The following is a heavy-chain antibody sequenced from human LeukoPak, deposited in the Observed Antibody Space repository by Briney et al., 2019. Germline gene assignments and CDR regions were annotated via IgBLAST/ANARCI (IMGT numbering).Heavy chain of an antibody. D-gene: IGHD3-3*01. J-gene: IGHJ6*02. Sequence: GASVTVSCKASGYTFTGYYMHWVRQAPGQGLEWMGRINPNSGGTNYAQKFQGRVTMTRDTSISTAYMELSRLRSDDTAVYYCARDRDYDFWSGYYILYYYYGMDVWGQGTTVTVSS. CDR1: GYTFTGYY. CDR3: ARDRDYDFWSGYYILYYYYGMDV. CDR2: INPNSGGT. V-gene: IGHV1-2*06.